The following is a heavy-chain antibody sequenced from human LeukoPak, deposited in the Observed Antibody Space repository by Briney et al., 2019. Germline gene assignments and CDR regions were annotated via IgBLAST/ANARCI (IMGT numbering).Heavy chain of an antibody. V-gene: IGHV3-30*02. Sequence: GGSPRLSCAASGFTFSSYGMHWVRQAPGKGLEWVAFIRYDGSNKYYADSVKGRFTISRDNSKNTLYLQMNSLRAEDTAVYYCAKDPTNWGLSYFDYWGQGTLVTVSS. CDR3: AKDPTNWGLSYFDY. D-gene: IGHD7-27*01. CDR2: IRYDGSNK. CDR1: GFTFSSYG. J-gene: IGHJ4*02.